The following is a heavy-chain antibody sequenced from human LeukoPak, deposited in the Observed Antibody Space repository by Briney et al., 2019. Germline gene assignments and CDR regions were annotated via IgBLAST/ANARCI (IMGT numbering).Heavy chain of an antibody. CDR1: GFTFSSCW. D-gene: IGHD3-22*01. V-gene: IGHV3-7*01. J-gene: IGHJ1*01. Sequence: GGSLRLSCAASGFTFSSCWMTWVRQAPGKGLEGVANIKQDGSEEHYVDSVKGRFTISRDNAKNSLYLQMTSLRDEDTAVYYCARDYGTSGYDLHDHWGQGTLGTVSS. CDR2: IKQDGSEE. CDR3: ARDYGTSGYDLHDH.